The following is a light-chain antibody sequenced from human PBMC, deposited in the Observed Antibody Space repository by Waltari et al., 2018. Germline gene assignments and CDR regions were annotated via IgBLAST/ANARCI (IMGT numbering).Light chain of an antibody. CDR2: EVR. V-gene: IGLV2-14*01. Sequence: QSALTQPASVSGSPGQSITISCTGSSSDIGAYNYVAWYQHFPDEAPKLLIYEVRNRPSGVSSLFSGSKSGNPASLTISGIQAEDEAHYYCSSYTNTFVVFGGGTKLTVL. J-gene: IGLJ2*01. CDR1: SSDIGAYNY. CDR3: SSYTNTFVV.